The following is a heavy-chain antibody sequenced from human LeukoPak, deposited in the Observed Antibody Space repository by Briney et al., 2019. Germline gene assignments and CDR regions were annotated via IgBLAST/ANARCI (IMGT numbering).Heavy chain of an antibody. J-gene: IGHJ4*02. CDR2: IYYTGNT. CDR1: GVSNSSSYSY. D-gene: IGHD3-10*01. V-gene: IGHV4-39*01. CDR3: ARRSTMVRGVRYYFDY. Sequence: PSETLSLTCTVSGVSNSSSYSYWGWIRQPPGMGLEWIGSIYYTGNTYYNASLKSQVSISIDTSKNQFSLKLTSVTAADTAVYYCARRSTMVRGVRYYFDYWGQGTLVTVSS.